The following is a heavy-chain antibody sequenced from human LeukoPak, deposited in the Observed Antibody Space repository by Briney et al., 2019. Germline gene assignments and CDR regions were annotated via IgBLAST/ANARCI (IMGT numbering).Heavy chain of an antibody. CDR2: VSLAGQT. V-gene: IGHV4-4*02. CDR1: GGSISNTNW. D-gene: IGHD2-21*01. J-gene: IGHJ4*02. CDR3: SRDCGVFCPFDY. Sequence: PSETLSLTCDASGGSISNTNWWSLVRQPPGQGLEWIGEVSLAGQTNYNPSLNGRVTMSLDESSNQLSLKLTSVTAADTAIYYCSRDCGVFCPFDYWGQGTLVIVPS.